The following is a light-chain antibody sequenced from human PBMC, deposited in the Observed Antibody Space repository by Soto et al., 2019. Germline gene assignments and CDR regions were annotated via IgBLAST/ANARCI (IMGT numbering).Light chain of an antibody. V-gene: IGKV3-20*01. Sequence: EIVLTQSPGTLSLSPGERATLSCWASQSVSSSYLAWYQQKPGQAPRLLIYGASSRATGIPDRFSGSGSGTDFTLTISRLEPEDFAVYYCQHYDSSPYTFGQGTKLEIK. J-gene: IGKJ2*01. CDR2: GAS. CDR3: QHYDSSPYT. CDR1: QSVSSSY.